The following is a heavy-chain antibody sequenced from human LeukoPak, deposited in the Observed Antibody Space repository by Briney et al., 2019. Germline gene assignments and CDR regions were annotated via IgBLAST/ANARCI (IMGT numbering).Heavy chain of an antibody. Sequence: SVKGRFTISRDNAKNSLYLQMNSLRAEDTAVYYCASGLNWFDPWGQGTLVTVSS. J-gene: IGHJ5*02. CDR3: ASGLNWFDP. V-gene: IGHV3-21*01. D-gene: IGHD3-22*01.